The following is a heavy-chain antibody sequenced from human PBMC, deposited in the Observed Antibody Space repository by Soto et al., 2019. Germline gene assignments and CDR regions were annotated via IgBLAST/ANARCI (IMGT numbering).Heavy chain of an antibody. CDR2: IRSKGYGGTT. CDR1: GFTFGDFG. CDR3: ASLTSWSQEYYYGMDV. Sequence: GGSLRLSCTGSGFTFGDFGRSWFRQAPGKGLEWLSFIRSKGYGGTTESAASVRGRFITSRDDSKSIAYLQMNSLKTEDTAVYYCASLTSWSQEYYYGMDVWGQGTTVTVSS. V-gene: IGHV3-49*03. J-gene: IGHJ6*02. D-gene: IGHD2-2*01.